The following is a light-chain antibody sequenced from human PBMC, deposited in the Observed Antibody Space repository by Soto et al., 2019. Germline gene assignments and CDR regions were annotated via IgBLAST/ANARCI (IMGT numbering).Light chain of an antibody. J-gene: IGKJ4*01. Sequence: EIVMTQSPATLSVSPGERATLSCRASQSVRSNLAWYQQKPGQAPRLLIYGASTRATGIPARFSGSGSGTEFTLTISSLQSEDFAVYYCQQYNKWPPRTFGGGTKVEIK. CDR3: QQYNKWPPRT. CDR1: QSVRSN. CDR2: GAS. V-gene: IGKV3-15*01.